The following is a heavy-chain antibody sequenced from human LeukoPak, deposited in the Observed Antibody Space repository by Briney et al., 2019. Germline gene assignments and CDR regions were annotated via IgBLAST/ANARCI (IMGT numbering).Heavy chain of an antibody. D-gene: IGHD3-3*01. V-gene: IGHV3-30*02. CDR1: GFAFGRNG. J-gene: IGHJ4*02. CDR2: IRFDGTNK. Sequence: GGSLRLSCAAPGFAFGRNGMHWVRQAPGKGLEWVTFIRFDGTNKFYRPSVRGRFTVSRDNSKNTLYLQMNSLRAEDTAVYYCATDFDDVNGDYYYIPQYWGRGMLVAVSS. CDR3: ATDFDDVNGDYYYIPQY.